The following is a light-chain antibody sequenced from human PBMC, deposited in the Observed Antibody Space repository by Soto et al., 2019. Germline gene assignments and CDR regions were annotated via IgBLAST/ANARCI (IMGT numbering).Light chain of an antibody. V-gene: IGKV3-11*01. CDR3: QQRKFWPPLT. Sequence: EVVLTQSPVTLALSPGDRATLSCRTSHSVDIYLAWYQQKPGQAPRLLIYDASTRATGIPARFSGSGSGTDFTLTISSLEPEDLAVYYCQQRKFWPPLTFGGGTKVELK. CDR2: DAS. CDR1: HSVDIY. J-gene: IGKJ4*01.